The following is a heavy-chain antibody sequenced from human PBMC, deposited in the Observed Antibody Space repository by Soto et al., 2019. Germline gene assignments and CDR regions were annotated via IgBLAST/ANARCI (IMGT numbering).Heavy chain of an antibody. V-gene: IGHV3-23*01. CDR3: AKDGGVYYYYGMDV. CDR1: GFTFSSYA. J-gene: IGHJ6*02. D-gene: IGHD3-16*01. Sequence: EVQLLESGGGLVQPGGSLRLSCAASGFTFSSYAMSWVRQAPGKGLEWVSAISGSGGSTYYADSVKGRFTISRDNSKNTVYLQMNSLRAEDTAVYYCAKDGGVYYYYGMDVWGQGTTVTVSS. CDR2: ISGSGGST.